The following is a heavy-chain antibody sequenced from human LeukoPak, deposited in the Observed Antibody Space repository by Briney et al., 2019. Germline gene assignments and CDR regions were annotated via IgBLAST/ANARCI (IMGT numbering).Heavy chain of an antibody. CDR3: ARGDGYNPDFDY. Sequence: SVKVSCKASGGTFSSYAISWVRQAPGQGLEWMGGIIPIFGTANYAQKFQGRVTITADESTSTAYMELSSLRSDDTAVYYCARGDGYNPDFDYWGQGTLVTVSS. CDR2: IIPIFGTA. D-gene: IGHD5-24*01. CDR1: GGTFSSYA. J-gene: IGHJ4*02. V-gene: IGHV1-69*13.